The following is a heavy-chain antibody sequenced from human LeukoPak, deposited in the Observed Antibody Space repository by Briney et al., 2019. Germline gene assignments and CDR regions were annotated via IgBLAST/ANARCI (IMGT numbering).Heavy chain of an antibody. Sequence: HGEFLKISCKGSGYRFTSYWIAWVRQMPGKGLEWMGSIYPGDSDTRYSPSFQGQVTISADKSINTAYLQWSSLKASDTAMYYCAGLYNWFDPWGQGTLVTVSS. V-gene: IGHV5-51*01. J-gene: IGHJ5*02. CDR3: AGLYNWFDP. CDR2: IYPGDSDT. CDR1: GYRFTSYW.